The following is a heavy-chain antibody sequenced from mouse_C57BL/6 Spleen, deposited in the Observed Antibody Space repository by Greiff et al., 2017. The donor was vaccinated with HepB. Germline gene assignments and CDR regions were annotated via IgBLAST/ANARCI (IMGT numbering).Heavy chain of an antibody. CDR2: IYPGDGDT. CDR3: ARKRDYGLPMDY. J-gene: IGHJ4*01. D-gene: IGHD1-1*01. Sequence: VKLMESGPELVKPGASVKISCKASGYAFSSSWMNWVKQRPGKGLEWIGRIYPGDGDTNYNGKFKGKATLTADKSSSTAYMQLSSLTSEDSAVYFCARKRDYGLPMDYWGQGTSVTVSS. CDR1: GYAFSSSW. V-gene: IGHV1-82*01.